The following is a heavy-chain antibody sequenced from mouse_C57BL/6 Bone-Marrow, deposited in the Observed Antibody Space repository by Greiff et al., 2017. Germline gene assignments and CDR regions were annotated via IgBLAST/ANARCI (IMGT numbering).Heavy chain of an antibody. CDR1: GFTFSSYG. V-gene: IGHV5-6*02. CDR2: ISSGGSYT. D-gene: IGHD1-1*01. J-gene: IGHJ4*01. Sequence: EVNVVESGGDLVKPGGSLKLSCAASGFTFSSYGMSWVRQTPDKRLEWVATISSGGSYTYYPDSVKGRFTISRDNAKNTLYLQMSSLKSEDTAMYYCARRGYGSSSWGQGTSVTVSS. CDR3: ARRGYGSSS.